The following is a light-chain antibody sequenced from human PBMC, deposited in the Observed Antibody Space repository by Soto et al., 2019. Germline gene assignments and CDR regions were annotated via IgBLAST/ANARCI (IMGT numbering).Light chain of an antibody. V-gene: IGLV1-47*01. CDR1: SSNIGSNY. CDR2: RNN. CDR3: AAWDDSLSGHVV. Sequence: QSVLTQPPSASGTPGQRVTISCSGSSSNIGSNYVYWYQQLPGTAPKLLIYRNNQRPSGVPDRFSGSKSGTSASLAISGHRSEGEADYYCAAWDDSLSGHVVFGGGTKLTVL. J-gene: IGLJ2*01.